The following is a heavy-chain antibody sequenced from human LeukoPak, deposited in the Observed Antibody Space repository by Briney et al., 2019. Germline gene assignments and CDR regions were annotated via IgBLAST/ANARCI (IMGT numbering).Heavy chain of an antibody. D-gene: IGHD3-3*01. CDR1: GYTFTSYD. CDR2: MNPNSGNT. V-gene: IGHV1-8*01. CDR3: ARSAAKYYDFWSGYRRVGNWFDP. Sequence: ASVKVSCKASGYTFTSYDINWVRQATGQGLEWMGWMNPNSGNTGYAQKFQGRVTMTRNTSISTAYMELSSLRSGDTAVYYCARSAAKYYDFWSGYRRVGNWFDPWGQGTLVTVSS. J-gene: IGHJ5*02.